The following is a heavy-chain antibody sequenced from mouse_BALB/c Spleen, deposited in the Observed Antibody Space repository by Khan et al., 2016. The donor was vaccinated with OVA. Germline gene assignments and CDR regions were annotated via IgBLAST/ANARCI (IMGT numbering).Heavy chain of an antibody. D-gene: IGHD2-2*01. Sequence: VQLQESGGDLMKPGASVKISCKATGYTFSSYWIEWVKQRPGHGLEWSGQIFPGSVSTTYNEKFKGKATFTADTSSNTAYMQLSSLTSEDSAVYCCARGGYAGFAYWGQGTLVTVSA. CDR2: IFPGSVST. J-gene: IGHJ3*01. CDR3: ARGGYAGFAY. CDR1: GYTFSSYW. V-gene: IGHV1-9*01.